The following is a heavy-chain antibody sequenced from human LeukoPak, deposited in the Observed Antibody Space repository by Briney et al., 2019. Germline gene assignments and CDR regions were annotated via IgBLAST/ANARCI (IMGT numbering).Heavy chain of an antibody. V-gene: IGHV3-30*04. D-gene: IGHD3-22*01. CDR1: GFTFSSYA. J-gene: IGHJ4*02. CDR2: ISYDGSNK. CDR3: ASGDYDSSGYFTYFDY. Sequence: GGSLRLSCAASGFTFSSYAMHWVRQAPGKGLEWVAVISYDGSNKYYADSVKGRFTISRDNSKNTLYLQMNSLRAEDTAVYYCASGDYDSSGYFTYFDYWGQGTLVTVSS.